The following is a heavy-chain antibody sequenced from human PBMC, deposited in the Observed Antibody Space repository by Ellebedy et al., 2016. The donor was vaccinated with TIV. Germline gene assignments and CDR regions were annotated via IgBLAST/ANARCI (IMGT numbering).Heavy chain of an antibody. CDR3: ARAGGGWDY. CDR2: INGDGSST. J-gene: IGHJ4*02. D-gene: IGHD2-8*02. V-gene: IGHV3-74*03. CDR1: GFTFSDYW. Sequence: PGGSLRLSCAASGFTFSDYWMHWLRQVPGKGLVWVSRINGDGSSTMYAGSMKGRFTISRDNAKSTLYLQMNSLRVDDTGLYYCARAGGGWDYWGQGTPVAVSS.